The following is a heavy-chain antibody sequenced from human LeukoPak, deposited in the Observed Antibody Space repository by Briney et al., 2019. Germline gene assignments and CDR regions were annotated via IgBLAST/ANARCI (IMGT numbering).Heavy chain of an antibody. CDR2: ISGSGGSA. J-gene: IGHJ6*02. D-gene: IGHD2-15*01. V-gene: IGHV3-23*01. Sequence: GSLRLSCAVSGFTFSSYAMSWVRQAPGKGLEWVSAISGSGGSAYYADSVKGRITISRDSSKNTLHLQMNSLRAEDTAVYYCARHSLGSYYYDMDVWGQGTTVTVSS. CDR1: GFTFSSYA. CDR3: ARHSLGSYYYDMDV.